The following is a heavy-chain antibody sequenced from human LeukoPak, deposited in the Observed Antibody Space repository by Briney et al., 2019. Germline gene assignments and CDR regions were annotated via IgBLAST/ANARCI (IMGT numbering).Heavy chain of an antibody. CDR3: ARSHITYDILTGYYIGYFDY. J-gene: IGHJ4*02. V-gene: IGHV1-18*03. D-gene: IGHD3-9*01. Sequence: ASVKVSCKASGYTFTSYGISWVRQAPGQGLEWMGWISAYNGNTNYAQKLQGRVTMTTDTSASTAYMELSSLRSEDMAVYYCARSHITYDILTGYYIGYFDYWGQGTLVTVSS. CDR2: ISAYNGNT. CDR1: GYTFTSYG.